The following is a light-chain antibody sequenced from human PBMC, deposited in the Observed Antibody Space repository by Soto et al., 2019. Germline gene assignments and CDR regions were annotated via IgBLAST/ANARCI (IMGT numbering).Light chain of an antibody. V-gene: IGLV2-14*03. CDR2: DIR. J-gene: IGLJ1*01. CDR1: SSDVGGYKY. CDR3: SSYTSSSTRV. Sequence: QSALTQPASVSGSPGQSITISCTGTSSDVGGYKYVSWYQQHPGKAPKLMIYDIRNRPSGVSNRFSGSKSGNTASLTISGLQAEDAADYYCSSYTSSSTRVFGTGTKSPS.